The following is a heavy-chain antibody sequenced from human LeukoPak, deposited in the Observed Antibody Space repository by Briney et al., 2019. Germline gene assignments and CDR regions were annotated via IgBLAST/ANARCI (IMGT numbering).Heavy chain of an antibody. CDR3: ARGPPYYYCGMDV. J-gene: IGHJ6*02. V-gene: IGHV4-34*01. D-gene: IGHD3-16*01. Sequence: SETLSLTCAVYGGSFSGYYWSWIRQPPGKGLEWIGEINHSGSTNYYPSLKSRVTISVDTSKNQLSLKLSSVTAADTAVYYCARGPPYYYCGMDVWGQGTTVTVSS. CDR1: GGSFSGYY. CDR2: INHSGST.